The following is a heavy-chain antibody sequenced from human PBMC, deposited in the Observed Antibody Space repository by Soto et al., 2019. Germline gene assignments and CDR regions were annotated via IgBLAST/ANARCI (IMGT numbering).Heavy chain of an antibody. J-gene: IGHJ4*02. V-gene: IGHV1-69*13. Sequence: SVKVSCKASGGTFSSYAISWVRQAPGQGLEWMGGIIPIFGTANYAQKFQGRVTITADESTSTAYMELSSLRSEDTAVYYCARDRYYYDSSGYSSPFDYWGQGTLVTVSS. D-gene: IGHD3-22*01. CDR1: GGTFSSYA. CDR2: IIPIFGTA. CDR3: ARDRYYYDSSGYSSPFDY.